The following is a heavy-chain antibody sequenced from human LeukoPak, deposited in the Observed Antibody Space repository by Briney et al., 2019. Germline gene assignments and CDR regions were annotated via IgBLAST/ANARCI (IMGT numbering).Heavy chain of an antibody. D-gene: IGHD5-18*01. Sequence: PSETLSLTCTVSSGSISSYYWSWIRQPPGKGLEWIGYIYYSGSTNYNPSLKSRVTISVDTSKNQFSLMLSSVTAADTAVYYCARGGYSNGFDYRGQGTLVTVSS. J-gene: IGHJ4*02. CDR3: ARGGYSNGFDY. CDR2: IYYSGST. V-gene: IGHV4-59*01. CDR1: SGSISSYY.